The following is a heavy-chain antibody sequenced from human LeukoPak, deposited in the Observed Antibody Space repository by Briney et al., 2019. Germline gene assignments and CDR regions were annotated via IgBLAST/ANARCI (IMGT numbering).Heavy chain of an antibody. CDR1: GFTFSDYY. CDR2: ISTSGTTV. CDR3: ARVGGDTAPHDY. Sequence: TGGSLRLSCAASGFTFSDYYMSWIRPAPGKGLEWILYISTSGTTVYYADSVKGRFTISRDNAKNSLDLQMSSLRAEDTAVYYCARVGGDTAPHDYWRQGTPVTVSS. V-gene: IGHV3-11*01. D-gene: IGHD3-16*01. J-gene: IGHJ4*02.